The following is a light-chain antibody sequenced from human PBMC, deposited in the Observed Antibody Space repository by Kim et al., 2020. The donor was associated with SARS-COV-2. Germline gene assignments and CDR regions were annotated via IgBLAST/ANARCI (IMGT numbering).Light chain of an antibody. CDR1: KLGDKY. CDR3: QAWDSSTSVV. J-gene: IGLJ2*01. CDR2: QDT. Sequence: YELTQPPSVSVSPGQTASITCSGDKLGDKYASWYQQKPGQSPVVVIYQDTKRPSGIPERFSGSNSGNTATLTISGTQAMDEADYYCQAWDSSTSVVFGGGTKLTVL. V-gene: IGLV3-1*01.